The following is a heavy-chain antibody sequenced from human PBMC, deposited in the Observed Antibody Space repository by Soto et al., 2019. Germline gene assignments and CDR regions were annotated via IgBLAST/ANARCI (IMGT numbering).Heavy chain of an antibody. V-gene: IGHV1-8*01. D-gene: IGHD3-3*01. CDR3: ARGGSYDVWSGTMEYYFDY. J-gene: IGHJ4*02. CDR2: MNPNSGNT. CDR1: GYTFTSYD. Sequence: ASVKVSCKASGYTFTSYDINWVRQATGQGLEWMGWMNPNSGNTGYAQKFQGRVTMTRNTSISTAYMELSSLRSEDTAVYYCARGGSYDVWSGTMEYYFDYWGQGTLVTVSS.